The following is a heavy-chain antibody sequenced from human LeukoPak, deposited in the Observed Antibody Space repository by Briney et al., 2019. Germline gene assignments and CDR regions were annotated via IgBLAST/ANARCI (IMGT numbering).Heavy chain of an antibody. CDR3: ARGGDGYNFS. D-gene: IGHD5-24*01. J-gene: IGHJ5*02. Sequence: SETLSLTCTVSGGSISSSSYYWGWIRQPPGKGLEWIGSIYYSGSTYYNPSLKSRVTISVDTSKNQFSLKLSSVTAADTAVYYCARGGDGYNFSWGQGTLVTVSS. CDR2: IYYSGST. CDR1: GGSISSSSYY. V-gene: IGHV4-39*07.